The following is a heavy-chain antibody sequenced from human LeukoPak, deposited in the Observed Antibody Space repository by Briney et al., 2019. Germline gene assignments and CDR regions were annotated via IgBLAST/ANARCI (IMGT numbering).Heavy chain of an antibody. CDR2: IWSDTTNK. J-gene: IGHJ4*02. CDR3: ARDRLTTVTTFHFDY. CDR1: GFTFSSYS. V-gene: IGHV3-33*01. Sequence: GRSLRLSCAASGFTFSSYSMHWVRQAPGKGLEWVAVIWSDTTNKYYADSVKGRFTISRDNSKNTLYLQMSSLRAEDTAMYYCARDRLTTVTTFHFDYWGQGTLVTVSS. D-gene: IGHD4-17*01.